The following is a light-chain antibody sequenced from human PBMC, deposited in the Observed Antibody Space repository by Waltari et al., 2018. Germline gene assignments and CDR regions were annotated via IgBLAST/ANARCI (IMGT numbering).Light chain of an antibody. CDR1: ISDIGDYNY. CDR3: NSYTFSNTWV. CDR2: DVN. J-gene: IGLJ3*02. Sequence: QSALTQPASVSGSPGPSITISCTGTISDIGDYNYVFWYQQYPGKAPTLIIFDVNKRSSGVSNRFSGSKSGNTASLTISGLQAEDEADYYCNSYTFSNTWVFGGGTKLTVL. V-gene: IGLV2-14*01.